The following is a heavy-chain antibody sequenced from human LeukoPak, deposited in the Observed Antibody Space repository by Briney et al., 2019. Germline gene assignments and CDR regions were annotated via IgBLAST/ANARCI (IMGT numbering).Heavy chain of an antibody. D-gene: IGHD4-17*01. CDR2: ISVSGAGT. CDR1: GFTFSSYV. V-gene: IGHV3-23*01. CDR3: ARRDDYGYYVVY. J-gene: IGHJ4*02. Sequence: PGGSLRLSCAASGFTFSSYVMRWVRQAPGKGLEWVSSISVSGAGTYYADSGKGRFTISRDNSRNTLDLQMNSLRAEDTAVYYCARRDDYGYYVVYWGQGILVTVSS.